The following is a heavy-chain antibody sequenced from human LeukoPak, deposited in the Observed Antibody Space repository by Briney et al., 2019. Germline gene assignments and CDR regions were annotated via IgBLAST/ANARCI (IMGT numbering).Heavy chain of an antibody. D-gene: IGHD3-22*01. CDR2: INWNGGST. J-gene: IGHJ4*02. Sequence: ETLSLTCTVSGDSLSTSYWSWVRQAPGKGLEWVSGINWNGGSTGYADSVKGRFTISRDNAKNSLYLQMNSLRAEDTALYYCASLHYDSSGYGDYWGQGTLVTVSS. CDR3: ASLHYDSSGYGDY. V-gene: IGHV3-20*04. CDR1: GDSLSTSY.